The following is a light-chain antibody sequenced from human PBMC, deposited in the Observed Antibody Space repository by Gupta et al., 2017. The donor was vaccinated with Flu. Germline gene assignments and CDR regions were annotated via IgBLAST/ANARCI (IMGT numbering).Light chain of an antibody. CDR3: QQCSTTPPT. V-gene: IGKV4-1*01. J-gene: IGKJ1*01. CDR1: QSVLYSSNNRNY. Sequence: DIVMPQSPDSLAVSLGERATINCKSSQSVLYSSNNRNYLTWYQQKPGQPPKLLIYWASTRESGVPDRFSGSGSGTDFTLTISSLQAEDVAVYYCQQCSTTPPTFGQGTKVEIK. CDR2: WAS.